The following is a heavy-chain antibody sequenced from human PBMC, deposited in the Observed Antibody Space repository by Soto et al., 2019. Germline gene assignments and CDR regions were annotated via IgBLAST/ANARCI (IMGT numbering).Heavy chain of an antibody. CDR3: ARDFLVVAPYNWFDP. CDR1: VFTFSSYG. J-gene: IGHJ5*02. D-gene: IGHD2-15*01. Sequence: PWGSLRLSCAASVFTFSSYGMHWVRQAPGKGLEWVAVIWYDGSNKYYADSVKGRFTISRDDSKNTLYLQMNSLRAEDTAVYYCARDFLVVAPYNWFDPWGQGTLVTVSS. V-gene: IGHV3-33*01. CDR2: IWYDGSNK.